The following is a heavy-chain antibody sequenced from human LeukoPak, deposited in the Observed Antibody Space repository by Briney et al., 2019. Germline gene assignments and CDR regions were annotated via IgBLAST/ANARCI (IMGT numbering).Heavy chain of an antibody. Sequence: ASVKVSCKASGGTFSSYAISWVRQAPGQGLEWMGRIIPILGIANYAQKFQGRVTITADKSTSTAYMELSSLRSEDTAVYYCARLGYCSGGSCYHWGQGTLVTVSS. V-gene: IGHV1-69*04. CDR2: IIPILGIA. D-gene: IGHD2-15*01. J-gene: IGHJ5*02. CDR3: ARLGYCSGGSCYH. CDR1: GGTFSSYA.